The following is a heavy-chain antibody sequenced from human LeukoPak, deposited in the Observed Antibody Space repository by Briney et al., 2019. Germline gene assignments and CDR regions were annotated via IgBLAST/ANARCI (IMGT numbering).Heavy chain of an antibody. CDR3: ARDIVVVPAAMPYYYYYGMDV. V-gene: IGHV1-2*02. J-gene: IGHJ6*02. D-gene: IGHD2-2*01. CDR2: INPNSGGT. Sequence: ASVKVSCKASGYTFTGYYMHWVRQAPGQGLEWMGWINPNSGGTNYAQKFQGRVTMTRDTSISTAYMELSRLRSDDTAVYYSARDIVVVPAAMPYYYYYGMDVWGQGTTVTVSS. CDR1: GYTFTGYY.